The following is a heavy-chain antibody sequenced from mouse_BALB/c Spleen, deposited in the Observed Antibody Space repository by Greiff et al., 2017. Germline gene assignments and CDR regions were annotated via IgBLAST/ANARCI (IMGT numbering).Heavy chain of an antibody. CDR1: GFTFSSYG. J-gene: IGHJ3*01. CDR2: INSNGGST. CDR3: ARCPYDGNQAWFAY. V-gene: IGHV5-6-3*01. D-gene: IGHD2-3*01. Sequence: EVQVVESGGGLVQPGGSLKLSCAASGFTFSSYGMSWVRQTPDKRLELVATINSNGGSTYYPDSVKGRFTISRDNAKNTLYLQMSSLKSEDTAMYYCARCPYDGNQAWFAYWGQGTLVTVSA.